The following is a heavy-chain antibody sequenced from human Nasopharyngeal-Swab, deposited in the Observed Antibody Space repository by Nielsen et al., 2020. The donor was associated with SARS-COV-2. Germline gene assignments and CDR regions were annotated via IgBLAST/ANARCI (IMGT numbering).Heavy chain of an antibody. V-gene: IGHV2-5*02. CDR2: IYWDDDK. D-gene: IGHD6-13*01. Sequence: SGPTLVKPTQTFTLTCTFSGFSFTTTGVGVGWIRQPPGKALEWLALIYWDDDKRYTPSLKNRLTLIKDTSKNQVVLTMTNMDPMDTATYYCAYRLPSTWEGDWFDPWGQGTLVTVSS. J-gene: IGHJ5*02. CDR3: AYRLPSTWEGDWFDP. CDR1: GFSFTTTGVG.